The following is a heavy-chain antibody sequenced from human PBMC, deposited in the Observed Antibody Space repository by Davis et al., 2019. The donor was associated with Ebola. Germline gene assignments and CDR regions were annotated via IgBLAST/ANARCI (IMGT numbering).Heavy chain of an antibody. CDR3: ARGKRVFDY. J-gene: IGHJ4*02. V-gene: IGHV1-2*02. CDR1: GYTFTDYN. CDR2: INPNSGGP. Sequence: ASVKVSCKASGYTFTDYNIHWVRQAPGQGLEWMGWINPNSGGPNYAQKFHGRVTMTWDTSITTAYMELTRLRSDDTAVFYCARGKRVFDYWSQGILITVSS. D-gene: IGHD5-24*01.